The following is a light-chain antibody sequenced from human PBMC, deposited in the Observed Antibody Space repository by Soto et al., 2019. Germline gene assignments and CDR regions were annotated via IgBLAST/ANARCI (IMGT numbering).Light chain of an antibody. CDR2: DAS. CDR1: QSISSW. Sequence: DIQITQSPSTLSASVGGRVTITCRASQSISSWLAWYQQKPGKAPKLLIYDASSLESGVPSRFSGSGSGTEFTLTISSLQPDDFATYCCQQYNSYLFGQGTKVDIK. J-gene: IGKJ1*01. V-gene: IGKV1-5*01. CDR3: QQYNSYL.